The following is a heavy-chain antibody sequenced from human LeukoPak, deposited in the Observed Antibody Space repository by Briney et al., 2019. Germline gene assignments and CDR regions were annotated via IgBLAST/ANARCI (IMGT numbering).Heavy chain of an antibody. V-gene: IGHV3-7*03. CDR2: IKLDGSEK. CDR1: GFTFGKYW. D-gene: IGHD3-3*01. J-gene: IGHJ4*02. Sequence: GGSLRLSCVASGFTFGKYWMSWVREAPGKGLEWVANIKLDGSEKNYVDSVKGRFTISRDNTKNSLYLQMNSLRAEDTAVFYCARDQYDTWSRRGNFDSWGQGTLVIVSS. CDR3: ARDQYDTWSRRGNFDS.